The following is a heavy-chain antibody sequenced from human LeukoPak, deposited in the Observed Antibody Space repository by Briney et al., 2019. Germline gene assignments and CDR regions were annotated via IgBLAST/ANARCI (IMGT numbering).Heavy chain of an antibody. J-gene: IGHJ4*02. Sequence: SVKVSCKASGGTFSSYAISWVRQAPGQGLGWMGGIIPIFGTANYAQKFQGRVTITADKSTSTAYMELSSLRSEDTAVYYCARDVLGGSAYYFDYWGQGTLVTVSS. CDR2: IIPIFGTA. D-gene: IGHD2-15*01. V-gene: IGHV1-69*06. CDR1: GGTFSSYA. CDR3: ARDVLGGSAYYFDY.